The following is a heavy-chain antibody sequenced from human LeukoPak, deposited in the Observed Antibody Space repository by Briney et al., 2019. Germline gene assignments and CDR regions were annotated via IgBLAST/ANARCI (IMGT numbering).Heavy chain of an antibody. CDR3: AKDNYGGVYAS. V-gene: IGHV3-23*01. Sequence: GESLRLSCAVSGFIFRNFGMSWIRQAPGKGLEWVSHISDVVAHTWYADSVKGRFIISRDNSNNRVFLQMNSLRPEDTALYYCAKDNYGGVYASWGQGTLVTVSS. J-gene: IGHJ5*02. D-gene: IGHD3-16*01. CDR1: GFIFRNFG. CDR2: ISDVVAHT.